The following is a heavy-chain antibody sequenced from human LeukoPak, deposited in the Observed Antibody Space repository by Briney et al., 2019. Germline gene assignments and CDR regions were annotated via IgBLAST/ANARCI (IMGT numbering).Heavy chain of an antibody. CDR2: ISSSSSYI. J-gene: IGHJ3*02. D-gene: IGHD5-12*01. V-gene: IGHV3-21*01. CDR3: ARVWLQLGAFDI. CDR1: GFTVSSNY. Sequence: GGSLRLSCAASGFTVSSNYMSRVRQAPGKGLEWVSSISSSSSYIYYADSVKGRFTISRDNAKNSLYLQMNSLRAEDTAVYYCARVWLQLGAFDIWGQGTMVTVSS.